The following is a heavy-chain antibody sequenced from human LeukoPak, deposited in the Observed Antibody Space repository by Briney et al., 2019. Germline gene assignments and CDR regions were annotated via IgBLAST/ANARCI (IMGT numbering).Heavy chain of an antibody. CDR2: IIPIFGTA. CDR3: ARGAARVYYGSGVYYMDV. J-gene: IGHJ6*03. CDR1: GGTFSSYA. V-gene: IGHV1-69*01. Sequence: SVKVSCKASGGTFSSYAISWVRQAPGQGLEWMGGIIPIFGTANYAQKFQGRVTVTADESTSTAYMELSSLRSEDTAVYYCARGAARVYYGSGVYYMDVWGKGTTVTISS. D-gene: IGHD3-10*01.